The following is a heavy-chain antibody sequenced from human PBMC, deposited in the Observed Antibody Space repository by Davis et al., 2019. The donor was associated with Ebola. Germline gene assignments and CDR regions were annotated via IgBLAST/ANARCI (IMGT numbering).Heavy chain of an antibody. V-gene: IGHV3-21*04. D-gene: IGHD1-26*01. CDR2: ISSSSSYI. CDR3: AKDYPGELLPQVY. J-gene: IGHJ4*02. Sequence: GESLKISCAASGFTFSSYSMNWVRQAPGKGLEWVSSISSSSSYIYYADSVKGRFTISRDNSKNTLYLQMNSLRAEDTAVYYCAKDYPGELLPQVYWGQGTLVTVSS. CDR1: GFTFSSYS.